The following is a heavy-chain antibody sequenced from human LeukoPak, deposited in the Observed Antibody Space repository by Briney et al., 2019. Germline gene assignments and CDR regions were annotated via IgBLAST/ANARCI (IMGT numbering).Heavy chain of an antibody. CDR2: IRYDGSDR. CDR1: GFTFSNYD. V-gene: IGHV3-30*02. J-gene: IGHJ4*02. Sequence: GGSLRLSCAASGFTFSNYDMHWVRQAPGKGLEWVAFIRYDGSDRYYADSVKGRFTISRDNAKNSLYLQMNSLRAEDTALYHCARDSPTQGVFDYWGQETLVTVSS. CDR3: ARDSPTQGVFDY. D-gene: IGHD3-10*01.